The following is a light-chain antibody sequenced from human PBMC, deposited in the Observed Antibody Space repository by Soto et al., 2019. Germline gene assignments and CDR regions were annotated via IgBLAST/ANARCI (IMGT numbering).Light chain of an antibody. Sequence: SYELTQPPSVSVSPGQTASITCSGDKLGDKYACWYQQKPGQSPVLVIYQDSKRPSGIPERFSGSNPGNTATLTISGTQAMDEADYYCQAWDSSTPYVFGTGTKLTVL. J-gene: IGLJ1*01. CDR1: KLGDKY. CDR2: QDS. CDR3: QAWDSSTPYV. V-gene: IGLV3-1*01.